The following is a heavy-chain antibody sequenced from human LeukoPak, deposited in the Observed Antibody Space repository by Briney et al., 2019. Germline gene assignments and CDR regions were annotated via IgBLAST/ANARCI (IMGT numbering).Heavy chain of an antibody. CDR1: GYTFTSYG. J-gene: IGHJ4*02. CDR3: ASSYDILTGYRFDY. D-gene: IGHD3-9*01. CDR2: ISAYNGNT. V-gene: IGHV1-18*01. Sequence: ASVKVSCKASGYTFTSYGISWVRQAPGQGLEWMGWISAYNGNTNYAQKLQGRVTMTTDTSTSTAYMELRSLRSDDTAVYYCASSYDILTGYRFDYWGQGTLVTVSS.